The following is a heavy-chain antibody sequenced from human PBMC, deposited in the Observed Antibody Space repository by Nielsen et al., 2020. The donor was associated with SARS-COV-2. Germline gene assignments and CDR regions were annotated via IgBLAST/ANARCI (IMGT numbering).Heavy chain of an antibody. Sequence: SVQVSCKTSGYTFTSHYVHWVRQAPGQGLEWMGLINSSGGRTIYAQMFQGRVTVTRDTSTSTVYMELSSLRSEDTAVYYCARGGLVVVDSFDYWGQGTLVTVSS. J-gene: IGHJ4*02. CDR3: ARGGLVVVDSFDY. CDR1: GYTFTSHY. D-gene: IGHD2-15*01. V-gene: IGHV1-46*01. CDR2: INSSGGRT.